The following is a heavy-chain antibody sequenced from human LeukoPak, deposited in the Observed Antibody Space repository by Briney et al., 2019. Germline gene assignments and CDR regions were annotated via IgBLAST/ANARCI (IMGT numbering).Heavy chain of an antibody. Sequence: SETLSLTCVVSGGSISSDGYSWSWIRQPPGKGLDWIGYIYYSGSTYYNPSLKSRVTISVDTSKNQFSLKLSSVTAADTAVYYCARDGGNSVYYFDYWGQGTLVTVSS. D-gene: IGHD4-23*01. CDR2: IYYSGST. V-gene: IGHV4-30-4*07. J-gene: IGHJ4*02. CDR1: GGSISSDGYS. CDR3: ARDGGNSVYYFDY.